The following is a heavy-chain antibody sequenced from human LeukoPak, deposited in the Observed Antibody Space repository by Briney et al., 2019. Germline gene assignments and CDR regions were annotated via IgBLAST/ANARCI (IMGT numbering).Heavy chain of an antibody. CDR1: GGSISSYY. Sequence: SETLSLTCTVSGGSISSYYWSWIRQPPGKGLEWIGYIYYSGSTNYNPSLKSRVTISVDTSKNQFSLKLRSVTAADTAVYYCARGGTGFDYWGQGTLVTVSS. J-gene: IGHJ4*02. CDR3: ARGGTGFDY. D-gene: IGHD3/OR15-3a*01. V-gene: IGHV4-59*01. CDR2: IYYSGST.